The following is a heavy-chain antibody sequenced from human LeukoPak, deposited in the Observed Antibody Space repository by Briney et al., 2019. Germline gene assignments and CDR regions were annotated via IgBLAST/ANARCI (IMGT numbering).Heavy chain of an antibody. V-gene: IGHV3-30-3*01. Sequence: QRGGSLRLSCAASGFTFSSYAMHWVRQAPGRGLEWVAVISYDGSNKYYADSVKGRFTISRDNSKNTLYLQMNSLRAEDTAVYYCARDKYYYVWGSYAYWGQGTLVTVSS. CDR1: GFTFSSYA. D-gene: IGHD3-16*01. J-gene: IGHJ4*02. CDR2: ISYDGSNK. CDR3: ARDKYYYVWGSYAY.